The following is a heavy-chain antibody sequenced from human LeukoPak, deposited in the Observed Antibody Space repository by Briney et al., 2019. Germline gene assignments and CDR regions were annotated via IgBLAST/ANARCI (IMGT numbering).Heavy chain of an antibody. CDR2: IGTAGDT. D-gene: IGHD2-15*01. CDR3: ARGRDCSGGSCYFDY. J-gene: IGHJ4*02. Sequence: GGSLRPSCAASGFTFSSYDMHWVRQATGKGLEWVSAIGTAGDTYYPGSVKGRFTISRENAKNSLYLQMNSLRAGDTAVYYCARGRDCSGGSCYFDYWGQGTLVTVSS. V-gene: IGHV3-13*01. CDR1: GFTFSSYD.